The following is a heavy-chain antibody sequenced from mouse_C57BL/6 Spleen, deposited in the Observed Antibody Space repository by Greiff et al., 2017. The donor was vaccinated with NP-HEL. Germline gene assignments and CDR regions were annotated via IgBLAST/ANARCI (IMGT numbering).Heavy chain of an antibody. Sequence: QVQLQQPGAELVMPGASVKLSCKASGYTFTSYWMHWVKQRPGQGLEWIGEIDPSDSYTNYNQKFKGKSTLTVDTSSSTAYMQLSSLTSEDSAVYYCARASTGTGAWFAYWGQGTLVTVSA. D-gene: IGHD4-1*02. CDR2: IDPSDSYT. V-gene: IGHV1-69*01. J-gene: IGHJ3*01. CDR3: ARASTGTGAWFAY. CDR1: GYTFTSYW.